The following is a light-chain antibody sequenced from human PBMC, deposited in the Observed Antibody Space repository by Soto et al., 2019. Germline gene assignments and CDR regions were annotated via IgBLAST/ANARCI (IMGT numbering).Light chain of an antibody. CDR1: SSDVATYNY. J-gene: IGLJ2*01. CDR3: YSFAGSNNARV. Sequence: QSVLTQPPSASGSPGQSVTISCTGTSSDVATYNYVSWYQQHPGKAPKLMIYEVNKRPSGVPDRFSGSKSGNTASLTVSGLQADDEAHYYCYSFAGSNNARVFGGGTQLTVL. V-gene: IGLV2-8*01. CDR2: EVN.